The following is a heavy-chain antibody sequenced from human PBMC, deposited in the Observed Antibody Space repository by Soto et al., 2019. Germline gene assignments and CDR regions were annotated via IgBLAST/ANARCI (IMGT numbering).Heavy chain of an antibody. CDR3: ARDFSLLMMTSVPFDY. V-gene: IGHV3-48*02. CDR2: ISSSSNII. J-gene: IGHJ4*02. CDR1: GFTFSSYS. D-gene: IGHD4-17*01. Sequence: PGGSLRLSCAASGFTFSSYSMNWVRQAPGKGLEWISYISSSSNIIYYADSVKGRFTISRDNAKNSLYLQMNSLRDEDTAVYYCARDFSLLMMTSVPFDYWGQGTLVTVSS.